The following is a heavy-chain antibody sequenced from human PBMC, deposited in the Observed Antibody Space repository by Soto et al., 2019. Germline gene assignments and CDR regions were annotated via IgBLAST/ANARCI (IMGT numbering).Heavy chain of an antibody. Sequence: QVQLVESGGGVVQPGRSLRLSCAASGFTFSSYAMHWVRQAPGKGLEWVAVISYDGSNKYYADSVKGRFTISRDNSKNTLYLQMNSLRAEDTAVYYCARTGYCSGGSCYSFEFDYWGQGTLVTVSS. CDR2: ISYDGSNK. CDR3: ARTGYCSGGSCYSFEFDY. CDR1: GFTFSSYA. D-gene: IGHD2-15*01. V-gene: IGHV3-30-3*01. J-gene: IGHJ4*02.